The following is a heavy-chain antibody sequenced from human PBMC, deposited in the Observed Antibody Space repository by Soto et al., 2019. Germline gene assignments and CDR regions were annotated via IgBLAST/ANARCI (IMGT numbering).Heavy chain of an antibody. D-gene: IGHD5-18*01. Sequence: SETLSLTCAVSGVSISSGGYSWSWIRQPPGKGLEWIGYIYHSGSTYYNPSLKSRVTISVDRSKNQFSLKLSSVTAADTAVYYCARDNLVGHSYGNQIHALDNWGQGTKVTVSS. CDR1: GVSISSGGYS. CDR3: ARDNLVGHSYGNQIHALDN. V-gene: IGHV4-30-2*01. J-gene: IGHJ3*02. CDR2: IYHSGST.